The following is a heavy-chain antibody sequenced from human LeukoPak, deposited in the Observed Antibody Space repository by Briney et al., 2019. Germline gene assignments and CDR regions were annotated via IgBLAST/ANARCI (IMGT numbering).Heavy chain of an antibody. V-gene: IGHV3-23*01. CDR1: GFTFSSYA. J-gene: IGHJ4*02. Sequence: GGSLRLSCAASGFTFSSYAMTWVRQAPGKGLQWVSTLSGSGGSTYYTDSVKGRFTISRDSSKNTLYLQMNSLRAEDTAIYYCAKRAFGENFFDFWGQGTLVTVSS. D-gene: IGHD3-10*01. CDR2: LSGSGGST. CDR3: AKRAFGENFFDF.